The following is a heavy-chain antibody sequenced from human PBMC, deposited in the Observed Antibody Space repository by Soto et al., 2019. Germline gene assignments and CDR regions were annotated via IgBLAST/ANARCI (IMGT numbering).Heavy chain of an antibody. CDR2: IYFDGST. J-gene: IGHJ4*02. Sequence: PSETLSLTCAFSCASITGNFYYWGWIRRPPGKGLEWIGSIYFDGSTYYKSSLKSRVTISLDTSKNQFSLKLTSVTAADTAVYYCGKVLIGATRHTDFDSWGQGTLVTVSS. D-gene: IGHD2-21*01. V-gene: IGHV4-39*01. CDR3: GKVLIGATRHTDFDS. CDR1: CASITGNFYY.